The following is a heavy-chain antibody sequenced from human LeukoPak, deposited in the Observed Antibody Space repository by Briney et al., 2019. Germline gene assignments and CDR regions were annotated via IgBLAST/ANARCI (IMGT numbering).Heavy chain of an antibody. J-gene: IGHJ4*02. D-gene: IGHD4-17*01. Sequence: SETLSLTCTVSGGSISSSSYYWGWIRQPPGKGLEWIGNIYYTGSTYYNPSLKSRVTISVDMSKNQFSLKLSSVTAADTAVYYCARDVTTVTTPYLFDYWGQGTLVTVSS. CDR3: ARDVTTVTTPYLFDY. CDR2: IYYTGST. V-gene: IGHV4-39*07. CDR1: GGSISSSSYY.